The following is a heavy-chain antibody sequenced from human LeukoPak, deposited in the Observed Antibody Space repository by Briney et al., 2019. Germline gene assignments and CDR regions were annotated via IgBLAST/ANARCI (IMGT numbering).Heavy chain of an antibody. CDR1: GGSISSYY. J-gene: IGHJ4*02. CDR3: ARDNKTPSYFDY. Sequence: PSETLSLTCTVSGGSISSYYWSWIRQPPGKGLEWIGYIYYSGSTNYNPSLKSRVTISVDTSKNQFSLRLSSVTAADTAVYYCARDNKTPSYFDYWGQGTLVTVSS. V-gene: IGHV4-59*01. CDR2: IYYSGST. D-gene: IGHD1/OR15-1a*01.